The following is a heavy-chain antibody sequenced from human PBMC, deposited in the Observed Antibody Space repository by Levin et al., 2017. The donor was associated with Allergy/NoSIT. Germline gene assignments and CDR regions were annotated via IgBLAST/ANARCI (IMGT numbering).Heavy chain of an antibody. CDR3: ARGRMGRDGYKYFDY. CDR2: MNPNSGNT. V-gene: IGHV1-8*01. J-gene: IGHJ4*02. D-gene: IGHD5-24*01. CDR1: GYTFTSYD. Sequence: GESLKISCKASGYTFTSYDINWVRQATGQGLEWMGWMNPNSGNTGYAQKFQGRVTMTRNTSISTAYMELSSLRSEDTAVYYCARGRMGRDGYKYFDYWGQGTLVTVSS.